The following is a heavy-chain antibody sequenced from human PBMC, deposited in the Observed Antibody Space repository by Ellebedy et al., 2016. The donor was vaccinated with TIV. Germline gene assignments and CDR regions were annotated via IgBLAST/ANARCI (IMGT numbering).Heavy chain of an antibody. V-gene: IGHV4-34*01. D-gene: IGHD4-17*01. CDR1: GGSFSGYY. CDR3: AREDTTVTTSWFDP. J-gene: IGHJ5*02. Sequence: SETLSLTXAVYGGSFSGYYWSWIRQPPGKGLEWIGEINHSGSTNYNPSLKSRVTISVDTSKNQFSLKLSSVTAADTAVYYCAREDTTVTTSWFDPWGQGTLVTVSS. CDR2: INHSGST.